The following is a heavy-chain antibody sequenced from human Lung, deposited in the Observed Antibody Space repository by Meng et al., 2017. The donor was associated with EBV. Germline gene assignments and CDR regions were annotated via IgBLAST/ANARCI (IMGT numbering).Heavy chain of an antibody. CDR1: VDSLKSDYW. CDR2: IYHTGTT. CDR3: ASASGAAPGPYQFDF. Sequence: QVQLQESDPGLGRHSGTLSLPCSVSVDSLKSDYWWNWLRQSPEKGLEWVGEIYHTGTTFYNPSLKNRITISVDKSNNKFSLRLTSVTAADTARYYCASASGAAPGPYQFDFWGRGSLVTVSS. J-gene: IGHJ4*02. D-gene: IGHD6-13*01. V-gene: IGHV4-4*02.